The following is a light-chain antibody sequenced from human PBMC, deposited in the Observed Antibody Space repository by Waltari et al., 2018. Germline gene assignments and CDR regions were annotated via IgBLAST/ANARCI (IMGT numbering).Light chain of an antibody. CDR3: QQRSNWPKIT. CDR1: QSVSSF. J-gene: IGKJ5*01. V-gene: IGKV3-11*01. CDR2: DAS. Sequence: EIVLTQSPATLSLSPGERATLSCRASQSVSSFLAWYQHKPGQAPRLLIYDASNRATGIPARFSGSGSGTDFTLTISSLEPEDFAVYYCQQRSNWPKITFGQGTLLEIK.